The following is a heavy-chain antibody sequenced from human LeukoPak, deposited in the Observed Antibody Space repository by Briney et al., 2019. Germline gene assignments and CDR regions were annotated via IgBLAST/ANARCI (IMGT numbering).Heavy chain of an antibody. Sequence: PGGSLRLSCSASGLIFSPYAMHWVRQAPGKGLEYVSSISSEGKTTYYADSVKGRFTISRDNSKNTLYLQMSSLRPEDTAVYYCARDRVGATDYFDYWGQGTLVTVSS. CDR1: GLIFSPYA. D-gene: IGHD1-26*01. CDR2: ISSEGKTT. J-gene: IGHJ4*02. CDR3: ARDRVGATDYFDY. V-gene: IGHV3-64D*06.